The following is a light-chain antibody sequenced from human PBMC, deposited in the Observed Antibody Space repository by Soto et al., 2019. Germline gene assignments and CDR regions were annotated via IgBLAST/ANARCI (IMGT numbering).Light chain of an antibody. CDR3: QQSYSTPRVT. CDR2: AAS. J-gene: IGKJ5*01. V-gene: IGKV1-39*01. Sequence: IQMTQSPSSLSASVGDRVTITCRASQSISSYLNWYQQKPGKAPKLLIYAASSLQSGVPSRFSGSGSGTDFTLTISSLQPEDFATYYCQQSYSTPRVTFGQGTRLENK. CDR1: QSISSY.